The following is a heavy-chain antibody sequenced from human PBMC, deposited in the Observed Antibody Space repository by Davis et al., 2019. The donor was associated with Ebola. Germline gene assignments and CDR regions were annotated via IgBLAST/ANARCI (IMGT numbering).Heavy chain of an antibody. CDR3: ASLITMSYYYGMDV. CDR2: ISAYNGNT. V-gene: IGHV1-18*01. D-gene: IGHD3-10*02. CDR1: GYTFTSYG. Sequence: ASVKVSCKASGYTFTSYGISWVRQAPGQGLEWMGWISAYNGNTNYAQKLQGRVTMTTDTSTSTAYMELRSLRSDDTAVYYCASLITMSYYYGMDVWGQGTTVTVSS. J-gene: IGHJ6*02.